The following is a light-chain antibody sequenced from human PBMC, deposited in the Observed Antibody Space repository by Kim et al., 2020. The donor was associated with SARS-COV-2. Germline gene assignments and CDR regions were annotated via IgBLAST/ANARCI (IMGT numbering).Light chain of an antibody. Sequence: GTQREMGGENEVSWNQYNPRKAPKALINEANKRPSGVPERVSGSKAGNTASLTVSGLQAEDEADYYGCSYVGSSDLAIIGGGTQLTVL. CDR3: CSYVGSSDLAI. CDR2: EAN. CDR1: QREMGGENE. J-gene: IGLJ2*01. V-gene: IGLV2-8*01.